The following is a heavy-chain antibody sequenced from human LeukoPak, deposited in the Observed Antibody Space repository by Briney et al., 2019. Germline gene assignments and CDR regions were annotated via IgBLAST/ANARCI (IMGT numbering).Heavy chain of an antibody. CDR1: GNTLTESS. CDR3: ATAYDTSGYGPFDM. V-gene: IGHV1-24*01. J-gene: IGHJ3*02. D-gene: IGHD3-22*01. CDR2: FDPEVGGT. Sequence: ASVKVSCKVSGNTLTESSIHWVRQAPGKDLEWVGGFDPEVGGTVYAQKFRGRVTMTEDTSTDTAYMDLSSLRSEDTAVYYCATAYDTSGYGPFDMWGQGTMVTVST.